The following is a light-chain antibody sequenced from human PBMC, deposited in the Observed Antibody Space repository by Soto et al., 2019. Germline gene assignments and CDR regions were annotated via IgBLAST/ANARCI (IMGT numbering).Light chain of an antibody. V-gene: IGKV3-20*01. CDR3: QHYADSPPVFT. Sequence: DIVLTQSPGILSLSPGDRATLSCRTSRFVSNYYVAWYQQRPGQAPRLLIYAASSRATDIPDRFSGSGSGTDFTLTISRLEPEDFAVYYCQHYADSPPVFTFGPGTKVEI. CDR1: RFVSNYY. J-gene: IGKJ3*01. CDR2: AAS.